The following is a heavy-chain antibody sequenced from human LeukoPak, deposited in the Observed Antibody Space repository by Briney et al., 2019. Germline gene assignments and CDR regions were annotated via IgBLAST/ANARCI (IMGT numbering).Heavy chain of an antibody. J-gene: IGHJ1*01. CDR3: ARGGAARLHFQN. Sequence: SETLSLTCTVSGGSISTYYWNWIRQPPGKGLEWIGYIYHSGSTNYNPSLQSRVTISVDTSKNQFSLNLNSVTAADTAVYYCARGGAARLHFQNWGQGTLDTVSS. CDR1: GGSISTYY. CDR2: IYHSGST. V-gene: IGHV4-59*01. D-gene: IGHD6-6*01.